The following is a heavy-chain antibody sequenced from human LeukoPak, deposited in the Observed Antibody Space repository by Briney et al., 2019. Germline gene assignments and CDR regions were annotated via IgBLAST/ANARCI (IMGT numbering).Heavy chain of an antibody. CDR2: IRGSGGST. CDR3: ARDGYSSGTPSSCMDV. V-gene: IGHV3-23*01. Sequence: GGSLRFYCAASGFTFSSYAMSWVRQAPGKGLEWVSAIRGSGGSTYYADSVKGRFTISRDNSKNTLYPQMNSLRAEDTAVYYCARDGYSSGTPSSCMDVWGQGTTVTVSS. CDR1: GFTFSSYA. D-gene: IGHD6-19*01. J-gene: IGHJ6*02.